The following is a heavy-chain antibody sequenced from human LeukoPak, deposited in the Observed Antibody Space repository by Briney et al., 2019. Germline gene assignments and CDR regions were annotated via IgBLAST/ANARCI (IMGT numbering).Heavy chain of an antibody. CDR3: ARGQIVVVPAAMGYGWFDP. J-gene: IGHJ5*02. V-gene: IGHV1-69*13. CDR2: IIPIFGTA. Sequence: SVKVSCKASGGTFSSYAIRWVRQARGQGLEWMGGIIPIFGTANYAQKFQGRVTITADESTSTAYMELSSLRSEDTAVYYCARGQIVVVPAAMGYGWFDPWGQGTLVTVSS. CDR1: GGTFSSYA. D-gene: IGHD2-2*01.